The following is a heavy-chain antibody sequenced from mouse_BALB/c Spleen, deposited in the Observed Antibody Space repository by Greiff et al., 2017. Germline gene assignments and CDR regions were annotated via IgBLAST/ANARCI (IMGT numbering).Heavy chain of an antibody. CDR1: GYTFSSYW. Sequence: VQLVESGAELMKPGASVKISCKATGYTFSSYWIEWVKQRPGHGLEWIGEILPGSGSTNYNEKFKGKATFTADTSSNTAYMQLSSLTSEDSAVYYCAIGSSSFAYWGQGTLVTVSA. CDR2: ILPGSGST. CDR3: AIGSSSFAY. J-gene: IGHJ3*01. D-gene: IGHD1-1*01. V-gene: IGHV1-9*01.